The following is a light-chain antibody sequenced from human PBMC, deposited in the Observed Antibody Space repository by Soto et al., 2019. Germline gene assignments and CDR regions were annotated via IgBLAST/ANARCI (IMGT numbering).Light chain of an antibody. J-gene: IGKJ2*02. CDR1: QSISNS. V-gene: IGKV1-39*01. CDR2: VAV. Sequence: DIQMTQSLSALSASVGDTVTITCRASQSISNSLSRYQQKPGKAPKILIYVAVTLRPGVPSRFSGSGSGTDFALTISGLQPEHFATYFCRLTLSPPRTVGQATQLEI. CDR3: RLTLSPPRT.